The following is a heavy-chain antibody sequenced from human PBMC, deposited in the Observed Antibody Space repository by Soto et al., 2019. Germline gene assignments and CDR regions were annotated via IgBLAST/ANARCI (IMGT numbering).Heavy chain of an antibody. CDR2: ISAYNGNT. CDR1: GYTFTSYV. J-gene: IGHJ5*02. D-gene: IGHD6-19*01. Sequence: ASLKVSCKASGYTFTSYVISWVRQAPGQGLEWMGWISAYNGNTNYAQKLQGRVTMTTDTSTSTAYMELRSLRSDDTAVYYCAREYSSGWYYNWFDPWGQGTLVTVSS. CDR3: AREYSSGWYYNWFDP. V-gene: IGHV1-18*04.